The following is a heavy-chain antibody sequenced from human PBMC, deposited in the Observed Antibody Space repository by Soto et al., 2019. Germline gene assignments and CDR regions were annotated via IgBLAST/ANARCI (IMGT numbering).Heavy chain of an antibody. CDR1: GGSITSSNC. V-gene: IGHV4-4*02. J-gene: IGHJ4*02. Sequence: QVQLQESGPGLVKPSGTLSLTCAVSGGSITSSNCWTWVRQPPGKGLEWIGEIYQSGNTNYNPSLKSRVTLSVDKSKNQFFLKVNSVTAADTAIYYCARGITGMSGTNDYWGQGTLVTVSS. CDR2: IYQSGNT. CDR3: ARGITGMSGTNDY. D-gene: IGHD1-20*01.